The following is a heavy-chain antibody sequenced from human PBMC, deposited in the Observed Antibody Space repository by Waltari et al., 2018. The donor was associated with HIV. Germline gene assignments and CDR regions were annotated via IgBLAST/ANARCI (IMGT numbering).Heavy chain of an antibody. V-gene: IGHV1-8*01. Sequence: QVHLVQSGAEVKRPGASVKVSCKTSGYTFASYDVHWVRQATGQGLEWMGWKNPNRGNTGYAQWCQCRVTMTRNTSISTAYMELSSLRCGDTAVYYCARARSGWYAPHMHVWGQGTPVTVSS. CDR1: GYTFASYD. CDR2: KNPNRGNT. J-gene: IGHJ6*02. D-gene: IGHD6-19*01. CDR3: ARARSGWYAPHMHV.